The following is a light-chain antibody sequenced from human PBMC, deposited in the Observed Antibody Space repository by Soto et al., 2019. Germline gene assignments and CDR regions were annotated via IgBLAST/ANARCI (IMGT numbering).Light chain of an antibody. CDR3: QQYYSYPLA. J-gene: IGKJ3*01. CDR1: QGISSY. V-gene: IGKV1-8*01. CDR2: AAS. Sequence: AIRMTQSPYSLSASTGDRVTITCRSSQGISSYLACYKQKPGKAPKLLIYAASTLQSGVPSRFSGSGSGTDFTLTISCLQSEDFATYYWQQYYSYPLAFGPGTKVDIK.